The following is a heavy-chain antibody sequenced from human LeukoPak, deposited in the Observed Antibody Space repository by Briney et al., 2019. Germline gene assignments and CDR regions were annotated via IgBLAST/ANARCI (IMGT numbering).Heavy chain of an antibody. Sequence: GGSLRLSCAASGFMFDDKAMHWVRQAPGKGLEWVSGIDWNSDRIAYADSVKGRFTISRDNAKNSLYLQMNSLRAEDTAVYYCAKDLGYDYVWGEGNLYDYWGQGTLVAVSS. CDR3: AKDLGYDYVWGEGNLYDY. V-gene: IGHV3-9*01. J-gene: IGHJ4*02. CDR2: IDWNSDRI. D-gene: IGHD3-16*01. CDR1: GFMFDDKA.